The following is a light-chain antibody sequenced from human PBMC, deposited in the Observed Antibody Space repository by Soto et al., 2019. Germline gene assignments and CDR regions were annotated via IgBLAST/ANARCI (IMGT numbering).Light chain of an antibody. Sequence: SALTQPPSASGSPGQSVTISCTGTSSDVGGYNYVSWYQQHPGKAPKLMIYEVSKWPSGVPDRFSGSKSGNTASLTVSGLQAVDEADYYCSSYAGSKNLVFGGGTQLTVL. CDR3: SSYAGSKNLV. J-gene: IGLJ2*01. CDR1: SSDVGGYNY. CDR2: EVS. V-gene: IGLV2-8*01.